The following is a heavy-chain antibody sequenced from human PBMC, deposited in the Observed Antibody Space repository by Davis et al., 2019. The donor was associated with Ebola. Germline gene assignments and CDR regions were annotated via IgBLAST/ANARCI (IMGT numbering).Heavy chain of an antibody. CDR2: IWHDTTNK. D-gene: IGHD6-19*01. Sequence: GESLKISCAASGFAFSSFGMHWVRQAPGKGLEWVADIWHDTTNKYYADSVKGRFTISRDNSKNTLYLQMNSLRAEDTAVYYCARGRGQWLPNFDYWGQGTLVTVSS. V-gene: IGHV3-33*01. CDR1: GFAFSSFG. CDR3: ARGRGQWLPNFDY. J-gene: IGHJ4*02.